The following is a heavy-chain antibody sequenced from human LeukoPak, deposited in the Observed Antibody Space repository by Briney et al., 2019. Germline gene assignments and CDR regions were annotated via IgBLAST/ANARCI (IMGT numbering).Heavy chain of an antibody. CDR3: AKDVTNSGWYKHFDY. CDR1: GFTFDDYA. CDR2: ISWDGGST. Sequence: TGGSLRLSCAASGFTFDDYAMHWVRQAPGKGLEWVSLISWDGGSTYYADSVKGRFTISRDNSKNSLYLQMNSLRAEDTALYYCAKDVTNSGWYKHFDYWGQGTVVTVSS. J-gene: IGHJ4*02. D-gene: IGHD6-19*01. V-gene: IGHV3-43D*03.